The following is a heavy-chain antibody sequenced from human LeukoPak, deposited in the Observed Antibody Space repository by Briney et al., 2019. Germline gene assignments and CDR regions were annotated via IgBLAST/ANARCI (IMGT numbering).Heavy chain of an antibody. CDR2: IYYSGST. D-gene: IGHD3-3*01. CDR1: GGSISSYY. J-gene: IGHJ4*02. CDR3: AGAGDFWSGYYLDY. V-gene: IGHV4-59*01. Sequence: PSETLSLTCTVSGGSISSYYWSWIRQPPGKGLEWIGYIYYSGSTNYNPSLKSRVTISVDTSKNQFSLKLSSVTAADTAVYYCAGAGDFWSGYYLDYWGQGTLVTVSS.